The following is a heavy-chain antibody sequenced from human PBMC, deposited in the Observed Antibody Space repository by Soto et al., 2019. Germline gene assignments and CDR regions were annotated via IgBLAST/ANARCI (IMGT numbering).Heavy chain of an antibody. J-gene: IGHJ6*03. Sequence: GGSLRLSCTASGFTFGDYAMSWFRQAPGKGLEWVGFIRSKAYGGTTEYAASVKGRFTISRDDSKSIAYLQMNSLKTEDTAVYYCTRDQVEVTIFGVVIISYYYYMDVWGKGTTVTVSS. CDR3: TRDQVEVTIFGVVIISYYYYMDV. V-gene: IGHV3-49*03. D-gene: IGHD3-3*01. CDR1: GFTFGDYA. CDR2: IRSKAYGGTT.